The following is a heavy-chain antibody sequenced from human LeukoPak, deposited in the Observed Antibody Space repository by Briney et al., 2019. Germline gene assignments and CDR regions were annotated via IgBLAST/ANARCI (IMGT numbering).Heavy chain of an antibody. CDR3: ASASLPYGMVV. Sequence: SETLSLTCAVYGGSFSGYYWSWIRQPPGKGLEWIGEINHSGSTNYNPSLKSRVTISVDTSKNQFSLKLSSVTAADTAVYYCASASLPYGMVVWGQGTTVTVSS. CDR1: GGSFSGYY. CDR2: INHSGST. J-gene: IGHJ6*02. V-gene: IGHV4-34*01.